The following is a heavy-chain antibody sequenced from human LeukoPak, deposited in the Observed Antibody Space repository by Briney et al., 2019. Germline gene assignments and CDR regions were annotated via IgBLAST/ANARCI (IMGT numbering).Heavy chain of an antibody. CDR2: XXWNSGSI. CDR1: GFTFDDYA. V-gene: IGHV3-9*01. CDR3: AKDSASGEDYYYYGMDV. D-gene: IGHD1-14*01. Sequence: PGGSLRLSCAASGFTFDDYAMHWVRQAPGKGXXXXXXXXWNSGSIGHADSVKGRFTISRDNAKNSLYLQMNSLRAEDTALYYCAKDSASGEDYYYYGMDVWGQGTTVTVSS. J-gene: IGHJ6*02.